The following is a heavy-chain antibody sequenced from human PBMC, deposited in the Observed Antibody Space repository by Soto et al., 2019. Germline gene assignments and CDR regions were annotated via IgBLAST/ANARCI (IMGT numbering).Heavy chain of an antibody. Sequence: GASVKVSCKASGGTFSSYAISWVRQAPGQGLEWMGGIIPIFGTANYAQKFQGRVTITADESTSTAYMELSSLRSEDTAVYYCAALYSSVGKDYWGQETLVTVSS. V-gene: IGHV1-69*13. CDR3: AALYSSVGKDY. CDR1: GGTFSSYA. J-gene: IGHJ4*02. CDR2: IIPIFGTA. D-gene: IGHD6-19*01.